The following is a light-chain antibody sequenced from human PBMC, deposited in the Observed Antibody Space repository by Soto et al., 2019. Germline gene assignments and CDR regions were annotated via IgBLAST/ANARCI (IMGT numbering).Light chain of an antibody. J-gene: IGKJ4*01. V-gene: IGKV1-5*03. CDR1: QSISSW. CDR2: KAS. CDR3: QQYQSYPIT. Sequence: DSQMTQYPSTLSASLGDTVTNTCRAGQSISSWLAWYQQKPGKAPKLLISKASTLQSGVPPRFSGSGSGTEFALTISSLQPDDFATYYCQQYQSYPITFGGGTKVEIK.